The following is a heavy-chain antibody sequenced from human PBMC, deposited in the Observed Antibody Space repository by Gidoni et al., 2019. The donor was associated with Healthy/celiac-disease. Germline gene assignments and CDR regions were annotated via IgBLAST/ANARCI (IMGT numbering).Heavy chain of an antibody. Sequence: QVQLVESGGGVVQPGRSLRLSCAASGFTFSSYGMHWVRQAPGKGLEWVAVISYDGSNKYYADSVKGRFTISRDNSKNTLYLQMNSLRAEDTAVYYCAKPLPIAPGHYYGMDVWGQGTTVTVSS. CDR2: ISYDGSNK. V-gene: IGHV3-30*18. CDR3: AKPLPIAPGHYYGMDV. D-gene: IGHD6-25*01. J-gene: IGHJ6*02. CDR1: GFTFSSYG.